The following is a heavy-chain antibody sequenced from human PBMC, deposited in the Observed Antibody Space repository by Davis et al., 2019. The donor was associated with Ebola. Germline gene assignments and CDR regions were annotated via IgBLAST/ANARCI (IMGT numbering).Heavy chain of an antibody. Sequence: MPGGSLRLSCTVSGGSISSYYWSWIRQPPGKGLEWIGYIYYSGSTNYNPSLKSRVTISVDTSKNQFSLKLSSVTAADTALYFCARHCTGGVCFLDYWGQGTLVTVSS. J-gene: IGHJ4*02. V-gene: IGHV4-59*08. D-gene: IGHD2-8*02. CDR2: IYYSGST. CDR3: ARHCTGGVCFLDY. CDR1: GGSISSYY.